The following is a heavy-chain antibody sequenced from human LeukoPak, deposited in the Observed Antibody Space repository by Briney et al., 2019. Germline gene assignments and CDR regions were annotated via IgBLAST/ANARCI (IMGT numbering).Heavy chain of an antibody. Sequence: GGSLRLSCAASRFTFSSYAMSWVRQAPGKGLEWVSAISGSGGNTYYADSVKGRFTISRDNSKNTLYLQMNSLRAEDTAVYYCAKVSSGWHNDYWGQGTLVTVSS. CDR2: ISGSGGNT. D-gene: IGHD6-19*01. CDR1: RFTFSSYA. CDR3: AKVSSGWHNDY. J-gene: IGHJ4*02. V-gene: IGHV3-23*01.